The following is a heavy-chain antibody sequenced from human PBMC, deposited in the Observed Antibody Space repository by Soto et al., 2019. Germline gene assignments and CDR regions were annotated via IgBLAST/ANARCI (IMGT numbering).Heavy chain of an antibody. Sequence: SQTLSLTCAISGDSVSSNSAAWNWIRQSPSRGLEWLGRTYYRSKWYNDYAVSVKSRITINPDTSKNQFSLQLNSVTPEDTAVYYCARVPELASYYYYYYGMDVWGQGTTVTVSS. CDR1: GDSVSSNSAA. CDR2: TYYRSKWYN. V-gene: IGHV6-1*01. J-gene: IGHJ6*02. D-gene: IGHD2-2*01. CDR3: ARVPELASYYYYYYGMDV.